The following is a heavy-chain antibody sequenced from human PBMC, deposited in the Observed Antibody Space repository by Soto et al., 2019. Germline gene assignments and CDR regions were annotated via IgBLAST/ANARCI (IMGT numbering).Heavy chain of an antibody. CDR3: AISTGGYYYDSSGDY. J-gene: IGHJ4*02. Sequence: GGSLRLSCAASGFTFSSYAMSWVRQAPGKGLEWVSAISGSGGSTYYADSVKGRFTISRDNSKNTLYLQMNSLSAEDTAVYYCAISTGGYYYDSSGDYWGQGTLVTVSS. V-gene: IGHV3-23*01. D-gene: IGHD3-22*01. CDR2: ISGSGGST. CDR1: GFTFSSYA.